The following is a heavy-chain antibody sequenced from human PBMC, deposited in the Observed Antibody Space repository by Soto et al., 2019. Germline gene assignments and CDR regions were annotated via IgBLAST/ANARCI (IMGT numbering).Heavy chain of an antibody. CDR3: ARDLGGPDY. V-gene: IGHV3-74*03. CDR2: LSSDGFGA. CDR1: GFSLSPYW. D-gene: IGHD3-16*01. J-gene: IGHJ4*02. Sequence: GSLSLSCAASGFSLSPYWMHWVRQVPGRGLEWVARLSSDGFGAAYADSVKGRFFISRDIARNTLSLQMNSLRADDTAVYYCARDLGGPDYWGRGTSVTVSS.